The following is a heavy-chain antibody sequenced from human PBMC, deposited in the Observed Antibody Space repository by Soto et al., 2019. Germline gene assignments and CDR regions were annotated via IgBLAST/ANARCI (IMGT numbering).Heavy chain of an antibody. CDR3: ASSVVVVPAAMPGYYYYGMDV. CDR2: IYHSGST. Sequence: SETLSLTCTVSGGSISSLYWSWIRQPPGKGLEWIGYIYHSGSTNYNPSLKSRVTIYVDTSKNQFSLNLSSVTAADTAVYYCASSVVVVPAAMPGYYYYGMDVWGQGTTVTVS. D-gene: IGHD2-2*01. J-gene: IGHJ6*02. CDR1: GGSISSLY. V-gene: IGHV4-4*08.